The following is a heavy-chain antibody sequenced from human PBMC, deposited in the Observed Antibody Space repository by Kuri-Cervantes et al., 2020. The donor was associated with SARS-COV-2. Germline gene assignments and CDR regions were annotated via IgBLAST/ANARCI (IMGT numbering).Heavy chain of an antibody. CDR2: ISWDGGST. CDR3: AKDQRYYDILTGYLGPSSGHYYYYGMDV. CDR1: GFTFDDYA. V-gene: IGHV3-43*02. J-gene: IGHJ6*02. Sequence: GGSLRLSCAASGFTFDDYAMHWVRQAPGKGLEWVSLISWDGGSTYYADSVKGRFTISRHNSKNTLYLQMNSLRAEDTAVYYCAKDQRYYDILTGYLGPSSGHYYYYGMDVWGQGTTVTVSS. D-gene: IGHD3-9*01.